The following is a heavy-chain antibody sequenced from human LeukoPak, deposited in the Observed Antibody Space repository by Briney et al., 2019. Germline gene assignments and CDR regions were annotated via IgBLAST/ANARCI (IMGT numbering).Heavy chain of an antibody. Sequence: GGSLGLSCAASGFTFDDYAMHWGRQAPGKGLEWVSLISGDGGSTYYADSVKGRFTISRDNSKNSLYLQMNSLRTEDTALYYCAKDSVLWFGESWFDPWGQGTRVTVSS. CDR1: GFTFDDYA. CDR2: ISGDGGST. D-gene: IGHD3-10*01. J-gene: IGHJ5*02. CDR3: AKDSVLWFGESWFDP. V-gene: IGHV3-43*02.